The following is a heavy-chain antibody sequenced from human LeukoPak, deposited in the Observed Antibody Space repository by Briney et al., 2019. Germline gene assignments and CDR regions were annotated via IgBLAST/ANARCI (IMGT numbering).Heavy chain of an antibody. D-gene: IGHD1-26*01. Sequence: QSGGSLRLSCAASGFTVSSNYMNWVRQAPGKGLEWVSVIYGGGNIYYADSVKGRFTISRDNSKNTLYLQMNSLRAEDTAVYYCARRGIVGATTKTRTAGMDVWGQGTTVTVSS. CDR1: GFTVSSNY. V-gene: IGHV3-53*01. J-gene: IGHJ6*02. CDR2: IYGGGNI. CDR3: ARRGIVGATTKTRTAGMDV.